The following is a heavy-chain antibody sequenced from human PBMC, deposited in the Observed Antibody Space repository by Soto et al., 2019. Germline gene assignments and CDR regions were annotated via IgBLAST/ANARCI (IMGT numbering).Heavy chain of an antibody. Sequence: SVKVSCKASGGTFSSYTISWVRQAPGQGLEWMGRIIPILGIANYAQKFQGRVTITADKSTSTAYMELSSLRSEDTALYYCAKDTSGYFDAFDIWGQGTMVTVSS. J-gene: IGHJ3*02. V-gene: IGHV1-69*04. D-gene: IGHD3-22*01. CDR2: IIPILGIA. CDR1: GGTFSSYT. CDR3: AKDTSGYFDAFDI.